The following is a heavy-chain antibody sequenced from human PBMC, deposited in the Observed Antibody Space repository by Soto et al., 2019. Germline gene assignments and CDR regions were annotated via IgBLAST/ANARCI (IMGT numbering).Heavy chain of an antibody. CDR2: IDPSDSYT. D-gene: IGHD6-13*01. CDR1: GYSFTSDW. CDR3: ARDGGAAAAGPIPHYYYYYGMDV. Sequence: PGESLKISCKGSGYSFTSDWISWLRQMPGKGLEWMGMIDPSDSYTNYSPSFQGHVTISADKSISTAYLQWSSLKASDTAMYYCARDGGAAAAGPIPHYYYYYGMDVWGQGTTVTVSS. J-gene: IGHJ6*02. V-gene: IGHV5-10-1*01.